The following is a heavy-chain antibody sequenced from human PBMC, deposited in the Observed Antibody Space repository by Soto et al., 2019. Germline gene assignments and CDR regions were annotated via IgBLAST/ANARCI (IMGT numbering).Heavy chain of an antibody. CDR1: GFTFTSSA. D-gene: IGHD6-6*01. V-gene: IGHV1-58*01. CDR3: AAEYSSSWGDYYGMDV. Sequence: QMQLVQSGPEVKKPGTSVKVSCKASGFTFTSSAVQWVRQARGQRLEWIGWIVVGSGNTNYAQKFHERVPITXXMXTXRAYMELSSLRSEDTAVYYCAAEYSSSWGDYYGMDVWGQGTTVTVSS. CDR2: IVVGSGNT. J-gene: IGHJ6*02.